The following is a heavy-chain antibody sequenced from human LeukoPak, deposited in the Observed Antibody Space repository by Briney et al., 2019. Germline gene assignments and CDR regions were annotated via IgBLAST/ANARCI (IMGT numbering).Heavy chain of an antibody. CDR3: AASSITMASSRSSWFDP. CDR1: GYTFTSYY. D-gene: IGHD3-10*01. CDR2: INPSGGST. J-gene: IGHJ5*02. V-gene: IGHV1-46*01. Sequence: GASVKVSCKASGYTFTSYYMHWVRQAPGQGLEWMGIINPSGGSTSYAQKFQGRVTMTRDTSTSTVYMELSSLRSEDTVVYYCAASSITMASSRSSWFDPWGQGTLVTVSS.